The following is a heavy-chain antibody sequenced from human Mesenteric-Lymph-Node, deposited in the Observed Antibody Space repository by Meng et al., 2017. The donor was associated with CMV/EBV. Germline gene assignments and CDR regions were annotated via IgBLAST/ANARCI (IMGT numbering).Heavy chain of an antibody. J-gene: IGHJ4*02. CDR1: IFTFSSYS. V-gene: IGHV3-21*01. D-gene: IGHD2-15*01. CDR2: ISSSGSYI. Sequence: GESLKISCAASIFTFSSYSMSWVRQAPGKGLEWVSSISSSGSYIYYADSVKGRFTVTRDNAKNSLHLTMNSLRAEDTAVYYCARDLRGGLDYWGQGTLVTVSS. CDR3: ARDLRGGLDY.